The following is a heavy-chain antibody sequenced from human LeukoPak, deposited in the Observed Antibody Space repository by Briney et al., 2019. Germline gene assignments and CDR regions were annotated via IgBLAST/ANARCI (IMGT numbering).Heavy chain of an antibody. D-gene: IGHD6-13*01. CDR3: TSRGDSSSLYSFDY. CDR2: IRSRADGGTT. J-gene: IGHJ4*02. CDR1: GFTFSNAW. V-gene: IGHV3-15*01. Sequence: GGSLRLSCATSGFTFSNAWMSWVRQAPGKGLEWLGRIRSRADGGTTDCAAPVKGRFTISRDDSKNTVYLQMNSLKTEDTAVYYCTSRGDSSSLYSFDYWGQGTLVTVSS.